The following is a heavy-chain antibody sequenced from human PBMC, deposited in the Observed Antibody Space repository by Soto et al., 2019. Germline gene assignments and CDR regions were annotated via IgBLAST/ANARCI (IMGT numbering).Heavy chain of an antibody. CDR3: AGFGCGTDGVCLPQYGIDV. CDR2: IDPRDPYT. Sequence: PGESPMISCKGSGYSFTSYWVSWERQMPGKGLEWVGRIDPRDPYTNYRPPLQHHVTIPADNPIRTAYLQWSSLKAPDTPMYFCAGFGCGTDGVCLPQYGIDVWGQGTTVTVSS. J-gene: IGHJ6*02. D-gene: IGHD2-8*01. V-gene: IGHV5-10-1*01. CDR1: GYSFTSYW.